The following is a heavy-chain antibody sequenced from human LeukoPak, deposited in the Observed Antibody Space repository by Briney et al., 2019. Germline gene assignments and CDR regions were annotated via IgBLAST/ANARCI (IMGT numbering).Heavy chain of an antibody. CDR3: ARGKQLWPQEFDY. Sequence: PGGSLRLSCAASGFTFSSYSMNWVRQAPGKGLEWVSSISSSSSYIYYADSVKGRLTISRDNAKNSLYLQMNSLRAEDTAVYYCARGKQLWPQEFDYWGQGTLVTVSS. V-gene: IGHV3-21*01. J-gene: IGHJ4*02. CDR1: GFTFSSYS. CDR2: ISSSSSYI. D-gene: IGHD5-18*01.